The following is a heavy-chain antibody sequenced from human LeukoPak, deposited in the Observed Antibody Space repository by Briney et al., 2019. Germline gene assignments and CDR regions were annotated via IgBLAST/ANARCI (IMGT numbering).Heavy chain of an antibody. D-gene: IGHD3-22*01. V-gene: IGHV4-59*01. CDR1: GGSISSYY. CDR3: VAVGGYSPFDY. J-gene: IGHJ4*02. Sequence: PSETLSLTCTVSGGSISSYYWSWIRQPPGKGLEWIGYIYYSGSTNYNPSLKSRVTISVDTSKNQFSLKLSSVTAADTAVYYCVAVGGYSPFDYWGQGTLVTVSS. CDR2: IYYSGST.